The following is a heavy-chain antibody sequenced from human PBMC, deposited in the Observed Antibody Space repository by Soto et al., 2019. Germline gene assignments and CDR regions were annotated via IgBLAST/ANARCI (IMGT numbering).Heavy chain of an antibody. J-gene: IGHJ6*02. V-gene: IGHV1-18*01. CDR2: ISAFNDDT. CDR1: GYTFTTYG. D-gene: IGHD2-15*01. Sequence: ASVKVSCKASGYTFTTYGISWVRQAPGQGLQWMGGISAFNDDTNYAQKLQDRVIMTTDTSTSTAYMELKSLRPDDTAVYYCARAPRYCSGETCYGGDYYHYGMDVWG. CDR3: ARAPRYCSGETCYGGDYYHYGMDV.